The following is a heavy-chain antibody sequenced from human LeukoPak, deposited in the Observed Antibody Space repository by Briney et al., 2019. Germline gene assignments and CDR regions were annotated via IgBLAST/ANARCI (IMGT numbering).Heavy chain of an antibody. Sequence: ASVKVSCKASGYTFTGYYMHWVRQAPGQGLEWMGWINPNSGGTNYAQKFQGRVTMTRDTSIGTAYMELSRLRSDDTAVYYCARAVLAYYYDSSGYEYYFDYWGQGTLVTVSS. V-gene: IGHV1-2*02. J-gene: IGHJ4*02. D-gene: IGHD3-22*01. CDR1: GYTFTGYY. CDR3: ARAVLAYYYDSSGYEYYFDY. CDR2: INPNSGGT.